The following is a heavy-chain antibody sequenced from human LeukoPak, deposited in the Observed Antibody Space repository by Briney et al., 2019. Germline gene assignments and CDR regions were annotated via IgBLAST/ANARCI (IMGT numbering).Heavy chain of an antibody. Sequence: TPSETLSLTCAVSGYSISSGYYWGWIRQPPGKGLEWIGSIYHSGSTYYNPSLKSRVTISVDTSKNQFSLKLSSVTAADTAVYYCARESSSSSHNNWFDPWGQGTLVTVSS. V-gene: IGHV4-38-2*02. J-gene: IGHJ5*02. CDR3: ARESSSSSHNNWFDP. CDR1: GYSISSGYY. CDR2: IYHSGST. D-gene: IGHD6-13*01.